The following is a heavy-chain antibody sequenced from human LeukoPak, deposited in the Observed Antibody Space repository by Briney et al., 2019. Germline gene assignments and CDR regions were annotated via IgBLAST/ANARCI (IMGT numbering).Heavy chain of an antibody. Sequence: SVKASCKASGGTFSSYAISWVRQAPGQGLEWMGRIIPIFGTANYAQKFQGRVTITTDESTSTAYMELSSLRSEDTAVYYCARDSDDYGGNFHYYYYMDVWGKGTTVTVSS. CDR2: IIPIFGTA. V-gene: IGHV1-69*05. D-gene: IGHD4-23*01. CDR3: ARDSDDYGGNFHYYYYMDV. CDR1: GGTFSSYA. J-gene: IGHJ6*03.